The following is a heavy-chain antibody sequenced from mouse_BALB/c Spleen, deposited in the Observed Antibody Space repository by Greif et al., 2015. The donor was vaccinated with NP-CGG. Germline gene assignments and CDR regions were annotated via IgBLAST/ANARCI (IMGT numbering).Heavy chain of an antibody. D-gene: IGHD2-3*01. CDR3: ARDGYYPWFAY. V-gene: IGHV1-82*01. CDR2: IYPGDGDT. CDR1: GYAFSSSW. Sequence: QVQLQQSGPELVKPGASVKISCKASGYAFSSSWMNWVKQRPGQGLEWIGRIYPGDGDTNYNGKFKGKATLTADKSSSTAYMQLSSLTSVDSAVYFCARDGYYPWFAYWGQETLVTVSA. J-gene: IGHJ3*01.